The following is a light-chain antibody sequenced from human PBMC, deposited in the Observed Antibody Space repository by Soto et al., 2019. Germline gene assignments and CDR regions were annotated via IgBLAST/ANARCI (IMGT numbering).Light chain of an antibody. CDR3: ATWDSNTRV. J-gene: IGLJ2*01. CDR1: SGHSSYI. CDR2: LEGSGSY. Sequence: QLVLTQSSSASASLGSSVKLTCTLSSGHSSYIIAWHQQQPGKAPRYLMKLEGSGSYNKGSGVPDRFSGSSSGADRYLTISNLQSEDEADYYCATWDSNTRVFGGGTKLTVL. V-gene: IGLV4-60*03.